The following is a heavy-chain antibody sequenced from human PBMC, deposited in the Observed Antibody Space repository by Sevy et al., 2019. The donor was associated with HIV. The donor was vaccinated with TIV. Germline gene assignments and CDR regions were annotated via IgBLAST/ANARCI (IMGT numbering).Heavy chain of an antibody. J-gene: IGHJ4*02. Sequence: RGCLRLSCAASGFTFSKYSMSWVRQPPGKGLEWVSTLSFGCGEINHADSVKGRFTFSRVNSKNSLYLQMNNLRAEDTAVHYCAREGCTKPHDYWGQGTLVTVSS. V-gene: IGHV3-23*01. D-gene: IGHD2-8*01. CDR3: AREGCTKPHDY. CDR2: LSFGCGEI. CDR1: GFTFSKYS.